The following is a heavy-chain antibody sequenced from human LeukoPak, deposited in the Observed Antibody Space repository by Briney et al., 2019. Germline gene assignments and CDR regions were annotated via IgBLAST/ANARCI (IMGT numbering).Heavy chain of an antibody. D-gene: IGHD6-19*01. CDR3: ARGYSRGWSRGVYFDF. Sequence: PGESLKISCKGSGYRFSSYWIGWVRQMPGKGLEWMGIIYVGDSDTRYSPSFQGQVTIAADKSISTAYLQWSSLKASDTAMYYCARGYSRGWSRGVYFDFWGQGTLVTVSS. V-gene: IGHV5-51*01. J-gene: IGHJ4*02. CDR1: GYRFSSYW. CDR2: IYVGDSDT.